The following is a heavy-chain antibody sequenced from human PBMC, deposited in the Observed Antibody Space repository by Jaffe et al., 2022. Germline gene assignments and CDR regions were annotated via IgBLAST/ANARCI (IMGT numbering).Heavy chain of an antibody. CDR1: GFTFSSYW. J-gene: IGHJ6*03. D-gene: IGHD2-8*02. CDR3: AREALGGTGGGHYYYYYYMDV. V-gene: IGHV3-74*01. CDR2: INSDGSST. Sequence: EVQLVESGGGLVQPGGSLRLSCAASGFTFSSYWMHWVRQAPGKGLVWVSRINSDGSSTSYADSVKGRFTISRDNAKNTLYLQMNSLRAEDTAVYYCAREALGGTGGGHYYYYYYMDVWGKGTTVTVSS.